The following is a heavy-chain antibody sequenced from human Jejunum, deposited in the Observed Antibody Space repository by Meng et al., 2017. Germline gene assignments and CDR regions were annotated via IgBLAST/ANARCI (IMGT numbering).Heavy chain of an antibody. J-gene: IGHJ3*02. V-gene: IGHV4-34*01. D-gene: IGHD4-17*01. Sequence: SETLSPTCAVYDASPSPYFWTWIRQPPGKGLEWIGKINHYGSTNYNPSLKSRFFISIDTSKKQFSLKVTSMTAADTALYFCARVVYGYGHNLETFDMWGPGTMVTVSS. CDR2: INHYGST. CDR1: DASPSPYF. CDR3: ARVVYGYGHNLETFDM.